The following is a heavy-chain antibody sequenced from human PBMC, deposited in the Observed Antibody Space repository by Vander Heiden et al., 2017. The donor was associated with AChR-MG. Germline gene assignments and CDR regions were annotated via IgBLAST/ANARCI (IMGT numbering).Heavy chain of an antibody. CDR3: TTGGGGSYLYYFDD. CDR1: GFRFSDPT. CDR2: IRTQAESYET. D-gene: IGHD1-26*01. V-gene: IGHV3-73*02. J-gene: IGHJ4*02. Sequence: EVQLVESGGGLVQPGGSLKLSCAASGFRFSDPTMHWVRQASGKGPEWVGRIRTQAESYETAYGESVKGRFSISRDDSKNMTYLEMNTLETGDTAVYYCTTGGGGSYLYYFDDWGQGALVTVSS.